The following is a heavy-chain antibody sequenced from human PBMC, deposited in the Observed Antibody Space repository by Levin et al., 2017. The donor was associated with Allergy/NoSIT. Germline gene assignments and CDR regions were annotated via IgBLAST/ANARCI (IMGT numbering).Heavy chain of an antibody. CDR1: GYTFTSYA. J-gene: IGHJ3*02. CDR2: INAGNGNT. D-gene: IGHD3-22*01. CDR3: ARDRAYNHYYHSNSLPTAFDS. V-gene: IGHV1-3*01. Sequence: ASVKVSCKASGYTFTSYAMHWVRQAPGQRLEWMGWINAGNGNTKYSQKFQGRVTITRDTSASTAYMELSSLRSEDTAVYYCARDRAYNHYYHSNSLPTAFDSWGQGTMVTVSS.